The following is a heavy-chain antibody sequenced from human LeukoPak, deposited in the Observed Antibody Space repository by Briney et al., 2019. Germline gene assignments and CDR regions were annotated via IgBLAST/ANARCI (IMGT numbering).Heavy chain of an antibody. J-gene: IGHJ3*02. V-gene: IGHV6-1*01. CDR3: ATTVETGDAFDI. D-gene: IGHD1-1*01. Sequence: SQTLSLTCAISGDSVSSNSAXWSXIRLSPSRGLEWLGRTYYRSKWYNDYAVSVRSRITINPDTSKNLFSLQLNSVTPEDTAEYYCATTVETGDAFDIWGPGTMVTVSS. CDR2: TYYRSKWYN. CDR1: GDSVSSNSAX.